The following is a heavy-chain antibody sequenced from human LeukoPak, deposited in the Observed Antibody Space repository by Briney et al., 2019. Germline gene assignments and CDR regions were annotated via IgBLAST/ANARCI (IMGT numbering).Heavy chain of an antibody. CDR2: IYFSGNT. Sequence: SETLSLTCTVSGGSIRSNSYYWGWIRQPPGKGLEWIGSIYFSGNTYYNPSLKSRVTISVDTSKNQFSLKLSSVTAADTAVYYCATGSSRYYYYMDVWGKGTTITVSS. CDR3: ATGSSRYYYYMDV. CDR1: GGSIRSNSYY. D-gene: IGHD3-10*01. J-gene: IGHJ6*03. V-gene: IGHV4-39*01.